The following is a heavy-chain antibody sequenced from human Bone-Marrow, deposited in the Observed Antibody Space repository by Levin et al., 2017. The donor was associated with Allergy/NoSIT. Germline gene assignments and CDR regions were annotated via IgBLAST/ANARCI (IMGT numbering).Heavy chain of an antibody. V-gene: IGHV4-34*01. D-gene: IGHD3-3*01. J-gene: IGHJ3*02. CDR2: INHSGST. CDR1: GGSFSGYY. CDR3: ARYPGYYDFWSGYRGLVFDAFDI. Sequence: PSETLSLTCAVYGGSFSGYYWSWIRQPPGKGLEWIGEINHSGSTNYNPSLKSRVTISVDTSKNQFSLKLSSVTAADTAVYYCARYPGYYDFWSGYRGLVFDAFDIWGQGTMVTVSS.